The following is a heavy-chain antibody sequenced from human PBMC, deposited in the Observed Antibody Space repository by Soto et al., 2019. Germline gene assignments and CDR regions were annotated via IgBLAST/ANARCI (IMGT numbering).Heavy chain of an antibody. J-gene: IGHJ4*02. V-gene: IGHV3-7*03. Sequence: GGSLRLSCAASGFTFSSYWMSWVRQAPGKXPEWVANIKQDGSEKYYVDSVKGRFTISRDNAKNSLYLQMNSLRAEDTAVYYCARGVAPQGWLLNRKTHVFFDYWGQGTLVTVSS. CDR3: ARGVAPQGWLLNRKTHVFFDY. CDR1: GFTFSSYW. CDR2: IKQDGSEK. D-gene: IGHD3-3*01.